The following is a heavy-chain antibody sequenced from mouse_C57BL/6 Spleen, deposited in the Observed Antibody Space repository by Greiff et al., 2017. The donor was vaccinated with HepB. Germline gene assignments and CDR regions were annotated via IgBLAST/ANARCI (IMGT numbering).Heavy chain of an antibody. D-gene: IGHD2-1*01. CDR3: ARWDGNLWYFDV. Sequence: VQLQQSGAGLVRPGTSVKVSCKASGYAFTNYLIEWVKQRPGQGLEWIGVINPGSGGTNYNEKFKGKATLTADKSSSTAYMQLSSLTSEDSAVYFCARWDGNLWYFDVWGTGTTVTVSS. CDR1: GYAFTNYL. CDR2: INPGSGGT. J-gene: IGHJ1*03. V-gene: IGHV1-54*01.